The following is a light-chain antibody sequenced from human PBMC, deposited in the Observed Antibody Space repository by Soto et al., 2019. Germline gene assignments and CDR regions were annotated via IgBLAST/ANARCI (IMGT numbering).Light chain of an antibody. J-gene: IGLJ1*01. V-gene: IGLV1-40*01. CDR1: SSNIGAGYD. CDR3: QSYDSTLSARYV. CDR2: GNI. Sequence: QSALTQPPSVSGAPGQRVTISCTGSSSNIGAGYDVHWYQQRPGTAPKLLIFGNINRPSGVPDRFSGSKSGTSASLAITGLQAVDEGDYYCQSYDSTLSARYVFGTGTKVTVL.